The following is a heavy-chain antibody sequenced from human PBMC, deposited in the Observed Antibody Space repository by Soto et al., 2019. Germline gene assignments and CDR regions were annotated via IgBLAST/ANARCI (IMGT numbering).Heavy chain of an antibody. CDR2: ISYDGSNK. Sequence: PGGSLRLSCAASGFTFSSYVMHWVRQAPGKGLEWVAVISYDGSNKYYADSVKGRFTISRDNSKNTLYLQMNSLRAEDTAVYYCVPWGMPIGFDYWGQGTLVTVSS. CDR3: VPWGMPIGFDY. CDR1: GFTFSSYV. V-gene: IGHV3-30*03. D-gene: IGHD3-16*01. J-gene: IGHJ4*02.